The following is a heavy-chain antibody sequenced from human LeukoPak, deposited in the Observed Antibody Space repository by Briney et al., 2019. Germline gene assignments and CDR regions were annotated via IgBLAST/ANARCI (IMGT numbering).Heavy chain of an antibody. V-gene: IGHV4-61*02. Sequence: SETLSLTCTVSGGSISSGSYYWSWTRQPAGKGLEWIGRIYTSGSTNYNPSLKSRVTISVDTSKNQFSLKLSSVTAADTAVYYCARASGHYEYYFDYWGQGTLVTVSS. CDR2: IYTSGST. CDR3: ARASGHYEYYFDY. D-gene: IGHD3-22*01. CDR1: GGSISSGSYY. J-gene: IGHJ4*02.